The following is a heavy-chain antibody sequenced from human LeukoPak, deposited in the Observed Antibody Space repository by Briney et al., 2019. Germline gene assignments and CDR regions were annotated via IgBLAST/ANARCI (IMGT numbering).Heavy chain of an antibody. CDR1: GGSFTDYH. CDR2: INHSGST. CDR3: ARRTQTTYNYGSGIPY. J-gene: IGHJ4*02. D-gene: IGHD3-10*01. V-gene: IGHV4-34*01. Sequence: KPSETLSLTCAVYGGSFTDYHWTWIRQSPTKGLEWIGEINHSGSTNYNPSLKSRVTMSVDMSMKQFSLKLRSVTAADTAVYYCARRTQTTYNYGSGIPYWGQGTLVTVSP.